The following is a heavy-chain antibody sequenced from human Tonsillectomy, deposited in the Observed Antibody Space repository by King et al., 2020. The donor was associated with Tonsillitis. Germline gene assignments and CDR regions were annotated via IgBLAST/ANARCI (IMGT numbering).Heavy chain of an antibody. Sequence: VQLVESGAEVKKPGASVKVSCKASGYTFTSYYMHWVRQAPGQGLEWMGIINPSGGSTSYAQKFQGRVTMTRDTSTSTVYMELSSLRSEDTAVYYCVRDLLDSSSGYDEDPWGQGTLVTVSS. J-gene: IGHJ5*02. V-gene: IGHV1-46*01. CDR1: GYTFTSYY. D-gene: IGHD6-13*01. CDR3: VRDLLDSSSGYDEDP. CDR2: INPSGGST.